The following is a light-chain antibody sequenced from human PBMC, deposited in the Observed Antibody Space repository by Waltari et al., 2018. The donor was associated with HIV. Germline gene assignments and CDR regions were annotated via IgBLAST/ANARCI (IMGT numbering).Light chain of an antibody. J-gene: IGKJ1*01. CDR1: QSILYSSKNENF. V-gene: IGKV4-1*01. CDR2: WAS. Sequence: IVMTQSPHSLAVSPGDMATLHSHFSQSILYSSKNENFLAWYQQKPGQTPKLLIYWASTRGSGVPDRFSGSGSGTDFTLTISSLQSEDVAVYFCQQYYTTPPTFGQGTRVEI. CDR3: QQYYTTPPT.